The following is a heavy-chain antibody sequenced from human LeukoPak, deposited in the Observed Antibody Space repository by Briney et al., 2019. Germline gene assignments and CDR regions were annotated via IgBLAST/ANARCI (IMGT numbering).Heavy chain of an antibody. CDR3: ARGLRIFRPYYDFWSGYLRDAFDI. Sequence: SETLSLTCTVSGYSISSGYYWGWIRQPPGKGLEWIGSIYHSGSTYYNPSLKSRVTISVDTSKNQFSLKLSSVTAADTAVYYCARGLRIFRPYYDFWSGYLRDAFDIWGQGTMVTVSS. CDR1: GYSISSGYY. V-gene: IGHV4-38-2*02. D-gene: IGHD3-3*01. CDR2: IYHSGST. J-gene: IGHJ3*02.